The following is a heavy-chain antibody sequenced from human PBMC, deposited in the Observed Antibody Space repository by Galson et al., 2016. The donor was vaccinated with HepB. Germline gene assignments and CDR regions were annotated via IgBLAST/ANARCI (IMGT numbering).Heavy chain of an antibody. Sequence: SGFAFNTYSINWVRQDPGRGLEWVSYISGSSSTIYYADSVQGRFTISRDNARNSLYLQMDRLRDEDTAVYYCATSYSYGWGSYLPPNYFDYWGQGTLVTVS. J-gene: IGHJ4*02. V-gene: IGHV3-48*02. CDR2: ISGSSSTI. CDR1: GFAFNTYS. CDR3: ATSYSYGWGSYLPPNYFDY. D-gene: IGHD3-10*01.